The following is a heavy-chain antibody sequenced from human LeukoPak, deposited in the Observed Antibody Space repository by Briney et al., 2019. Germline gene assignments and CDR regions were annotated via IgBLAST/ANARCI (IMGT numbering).Heavy chain of an antibody. V-gene: IGHV1-2*02. Sequence: ASVKVSCKASGYTLTGYYMHWVRQAPGQGLEWMGWINPNSGGTNYAQKFQGRVTMTRDTSISTAYMELSRLRSDDTAVYYCARTVSSGLGYYYYYMDVWGKGTTVTISS. CDR3: ARTVSSGLGYYYYYMDV. CDR2: INPNSGGT. J-gene: IGHJ6*03. CDR1: GYTLTGYY. D-gene: IGHD3-10*01.